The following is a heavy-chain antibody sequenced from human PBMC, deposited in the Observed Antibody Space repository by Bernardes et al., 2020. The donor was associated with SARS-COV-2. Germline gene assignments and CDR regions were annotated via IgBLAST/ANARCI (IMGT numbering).Heavy chain of an antibody. CDR3: ATSPILSGWPFDH. Sequence: GQHVTGSCGVSRYNFNTRWVAWVRPVAGKGLEYMGLIYRGDSETKYGPSFQGRVTISADKSINTVYLQWNRLEASDTAMYYCATSPILSGWPFDHWGLGILITVSS. V-gene: IGHV5-51*01. CDR1: RYNFNTRW. D-gene: IGHD6-19*01. CDR2: IYRGDSET. J-gene: IGHJ4*02.